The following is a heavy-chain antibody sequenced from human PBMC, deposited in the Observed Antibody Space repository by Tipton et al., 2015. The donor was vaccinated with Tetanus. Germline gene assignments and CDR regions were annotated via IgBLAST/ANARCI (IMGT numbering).Heavy chain of an antibody. CDR3: ARNYLSFGSLYAYFDY. V-gene: IGHV3-53*01. Sequence: GSLRLSCAASGFTFSSNAMCWVRQAPGKGLEWVSLLYTDGRTYYADSVKGRFTISRDVFKNTVDLQMNNLRAEDTAVYYCARNYLSFGSLYAYFDYWGQGSLVTVSS. CDR1: GFTFSSNA. CDR2: LYTDGRT. J-gene: IGHJ4*02. D-gene: IGHD2-8*01.